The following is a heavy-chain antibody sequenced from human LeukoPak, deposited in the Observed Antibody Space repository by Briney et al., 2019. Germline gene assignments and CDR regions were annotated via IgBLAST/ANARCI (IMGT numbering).Heavy chain of an antibody. D-gene: IGHD5-18*01. J-gene: IGHJ4*02. CDR3: ARHSRGYSYGPLDY. V-gene: IGHV4-59*08. CDR1: GGSISSDY. CDR2: IYYSGST. Sequence: PSETLSLTCTVSGGSISSDYWSWIRQSPGKGLEWIGYIYYSGSTTYNPSLESRVSMSVDTSKNQFSLKLSSVTAADTAMYYCARHSRGYSYGPLDYWGQGTLVTVSS.